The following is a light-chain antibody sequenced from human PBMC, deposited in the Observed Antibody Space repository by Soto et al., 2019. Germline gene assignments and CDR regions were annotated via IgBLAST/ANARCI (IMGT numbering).Light chain of an antibody. CDR1: QGIRID. CDR3: LQDYNFPWT. J-gene: IGKJ1*01. Sequence: AIQMTQSPSSLSASVGDRVTITCRASQGIRIDLGWYQQKPGKAPTLLIYAASTLQTGVPSRFSGSGSGTDFTLTISSLQPEDFATYYCLQDYNFPWTFGQGTKVDI. CDR2: AAS. V-gene: IGKV1-6*01.